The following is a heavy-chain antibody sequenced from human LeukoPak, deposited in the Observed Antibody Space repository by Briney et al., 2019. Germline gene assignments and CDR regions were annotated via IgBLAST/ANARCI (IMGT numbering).Heavy chain of an antibody. Sequence: ASVKVSCKASGCTFTSYYMHWVRQAPRQGLEWMGIINPSGGSTSYAQKFQGSVTMTRDMSTSTVYMELSSLRSEDTAVYYCARENSLGFDYWGQGTLVTVSS. CDR2: INPSGGST. CDR1: GCTFTSYY. CDR3: ARENSLGFDY. D-gene: IGHD1-26*01. J-gene: IGHJ4*02. V-gene: IGHV1-46*01.